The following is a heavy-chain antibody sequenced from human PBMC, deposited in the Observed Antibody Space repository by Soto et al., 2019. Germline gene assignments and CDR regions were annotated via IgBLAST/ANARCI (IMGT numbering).Heavy chain of an antibody. CDR2: IIPIFGTA. Sequence: QVQLVQSGAEVKKPGSSVKVSCKASGGTFSSYAISWVRQAPGQGLEWMGGIIPIFGTANYAQQFQGRVTITADESTSTAYRELSSLRSEDTAGYYCASERGQPPTYSYYGMDVWGQGTTVTVSS. J-gene: IGHJ6*01. CDR1: GGTFSSYA. D-gene: IGHD3-10*01. CDR3: ASERGQPPTYSYYGMDV. V-gene: IGHV1-69*01.